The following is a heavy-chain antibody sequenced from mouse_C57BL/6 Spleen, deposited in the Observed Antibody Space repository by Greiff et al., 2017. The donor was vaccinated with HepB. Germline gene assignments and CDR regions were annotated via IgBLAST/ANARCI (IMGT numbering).Heavy chain of an antibody. CDR3: ARSGGDCDYDVFAY. Sequence: QVQLQQPGAELVKPGASVKLSCKASGYTFTSYWMQWVKQRPGQGLEWIGEIDPSDSYTNYNQKFKGKATLTVDTSSSTAYMQLSSLTSEDSAVYYCARSGGDCDYDVFAYWGQGTLVTVSA. CDR2: IDPSDSYT. J-gene: IGHJ3*01. V-gene: IGHV1-50*01. D-gene: IGHD2-4*01. CDR1: GYTFTSYW.